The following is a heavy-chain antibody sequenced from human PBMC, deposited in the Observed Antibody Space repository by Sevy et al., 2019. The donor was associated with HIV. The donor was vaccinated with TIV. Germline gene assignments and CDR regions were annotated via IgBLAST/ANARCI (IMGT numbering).Heavy chain of an antibody. Sequence: GESLKISCAASGFTFTNAWMSWVRQAPGKGLEWVGRLRSKSDGTTTDYAAPLKGRFTISRHESKNTVYLKKSGLEIEDTAVYYCITRPNYESSGYYYRKFDRWGQGTLVTVSS. CDR3: ITRPNYESSGYYYRKFDR. CDR2: LRSKSDGTTT. J-gene: IGHJ5*02. V-gene: IGHV3-15*01. CDR1: GFTFTNAW. D-gene: IGHD3-22*01.